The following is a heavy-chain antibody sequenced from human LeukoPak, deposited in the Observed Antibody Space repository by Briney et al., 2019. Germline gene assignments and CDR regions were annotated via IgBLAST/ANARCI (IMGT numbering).Heavy chain of an antibody. D-gene: IGHD3-22*01. CDR2: IYYSGET. V-gene: IGHV4-59*08. J-gene: IGHJ5*02. CDR1: GGSITSDY. CDR3: ARRTDDYESGYYYGRGWFDP. Sequence: SETLSLTCIVSGGSITSDYWTWIRQTPGRGLEWMGHIYYSGETNYNPSLSSRATISVDTSKNQVSLTLTSLTAPDTAFYYCARRTDDYESGYYYGRGWFDPWGQGTLFTVSS.